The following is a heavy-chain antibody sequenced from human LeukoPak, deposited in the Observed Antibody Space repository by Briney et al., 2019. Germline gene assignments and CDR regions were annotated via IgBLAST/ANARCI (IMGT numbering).Heavy chain of an antibody. CDR2: ISGSGGST. D-gene: IGHD6-13*01. J-gene: IGHJ4*02. CDR1: GFTFSSYG. CDR3: AKGIAAAGSRPY. Sequence: SGGSLRLSCAASGFTFSSYGMSWVRQAPGKGLEWVSAISGSGGSTYYADSVKGRFTISRDNSKNTLYLQMNSLRAEDTAVYYCAKGIAAAGSRPYWGQGTLVTVSS. V-gene: IGHV3-23*01.